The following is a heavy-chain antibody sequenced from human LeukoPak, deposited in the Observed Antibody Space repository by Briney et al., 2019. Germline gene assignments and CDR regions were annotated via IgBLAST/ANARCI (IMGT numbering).Heavy chain of an antibody. V-gene: IGHV3-7*01. CDR3: AKDRYGSAAGTVIDY. CDR1: GFTFSSYW. Sequence: GGSLRLSCAASGFTFSSYWMSWVRQAPGKGLEWVANIKQDGSEKYYVDSVKGRFTISRDNAKNSLYLQMNSLRAEDTAVYYCAKDRYGSAAGTVIDYWGQGTVVTVSS. CDR2: IKQDGSEK. D-gene: IGHD6-13*01. J-gene: IGHJ4*02.